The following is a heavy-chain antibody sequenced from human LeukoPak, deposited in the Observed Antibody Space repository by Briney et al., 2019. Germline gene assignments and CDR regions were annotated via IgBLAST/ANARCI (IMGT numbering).Heavy chain of an antibody. CDR1: GFAFTSYW. V-gene: IGHV3-7*01. CDR2: IKQDGSEK. J-gene: IGHJ4*02. CDR3: ATSRSFDY. Sequence: PGGSLRLSCAASGFAFTSYWMSWVRQAPGKGLEWVANIKQDGSEKYYVDSVKGRFTISRDNAKNSLYLQMNSLSAEDTAVYYCATSRSFDYWGQGTLVTISS.